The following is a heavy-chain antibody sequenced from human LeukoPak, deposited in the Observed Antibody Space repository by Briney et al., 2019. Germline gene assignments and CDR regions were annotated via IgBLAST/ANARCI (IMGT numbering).Heavy chain of an antibody. V-gene: IGHV3-66*02. CDR2: IYSGGST. CDR3: ARVGTGYDHDYYGMDV. Sequence: GGSLRLSCAASGFTVSSNYMSWVRQAPGKGLEWVSVIYSGGSTYYADSVKGRFTISRDNSKNTLYLQMNSLRAEDTAVYYCARVGTGYDHDYYGMDVWGQGTTVTVSS. CDR1: GFTVSSNY. D-gene: IGHD5-12*01. J-gene: IGHJ6*02.